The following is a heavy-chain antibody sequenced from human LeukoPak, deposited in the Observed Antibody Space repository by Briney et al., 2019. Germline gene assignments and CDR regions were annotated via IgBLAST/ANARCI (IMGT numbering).Heavy chain of an antibody. CDR1: GFTFSSYA. CDR2: ISGSGGST. V-gene: IGHV3-23*01. Sequence: GGSLRLSCAASGFTFSSYAMSWVRQAPGKGLEWVSAISGSGGSTYYADSVKGRFTVSRDNSKNTLYLQMNSLRAEDTAVYYCAKRRQWPYYFDYWGQGTLVTVSS. D-gene: IGHD6-19*01. CDR3: AKRRQWPYYFDY. J-gene: IGHJ4*02.